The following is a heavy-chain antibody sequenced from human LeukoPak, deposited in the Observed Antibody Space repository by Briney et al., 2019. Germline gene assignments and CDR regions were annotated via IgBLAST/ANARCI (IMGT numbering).Heavy chain of an antibody. D-gene: IGHD3-22*01. J-gene: IGHJ4*02. CDR1: GFTFSSYA. Sequence: GGSLRLSCAASGFTFSSYAMSWVRQAPGKGLEGVSAISGSGCSTYYADSVKGRFTISRDNSKNTLYLQMNSLRAEDTAVYYCAKDYYYDSSGPLDYWGQGSLVAVSS. CDR3: AKDYYYDSSGPLDY. CDR2: ISGSGCST. V-gene: IGHV3-23*01.